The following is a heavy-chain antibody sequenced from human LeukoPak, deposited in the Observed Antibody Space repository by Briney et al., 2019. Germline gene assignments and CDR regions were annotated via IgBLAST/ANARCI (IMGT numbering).Heavy chain of an antibody. Sequence: PGGSLRLSCAASGFTFSSYAMSWVRQAPGKGLEWVSAISGSGGSTYYADSVKGRFTISRDNSNNTLYLQMNSLRAEDTAVYYCAKVGGSYYYDSSGSNGYYFDYWGQGTLVTVSS. CDR2: ISGSGGST. CDR3: AKVGGSYYYDSSGSNGYYFDY. J-gene: IGHJ4*02. CDR1: GFTFSSYA. V-gene: IGHV3-23*01. D-gene: IGHD3-22*01.